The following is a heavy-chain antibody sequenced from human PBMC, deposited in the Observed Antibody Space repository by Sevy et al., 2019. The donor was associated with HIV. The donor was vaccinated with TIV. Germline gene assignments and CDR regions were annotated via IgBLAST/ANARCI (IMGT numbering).Heavy chain of an antibody. D-gene: IGHD5-12*01. Sequence: SETLSLTCTVSSGSISSYYWSWIRQPPGKGLEYIGYIHSSGTTNYNPSPKSRVTISVDTSKNQFSLNLSSVTAADTAVYYCTGAPPVRSGDDSLNWFDPWGQGTLVTVSS. CDR1: SGSISSYY. CDR3: TGAPPVRSGDDSLNWFDP. V-gene: IGHV4-59*01. CDR2: IHSSGTT. J-gene: IGHJ5*02.